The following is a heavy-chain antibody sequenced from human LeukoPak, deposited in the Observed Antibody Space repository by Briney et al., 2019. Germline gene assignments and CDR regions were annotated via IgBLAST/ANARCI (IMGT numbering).Heavy chain of an antibody. CDR3: ARWWVERFLEWSHHGGGFDY. J-gene: IGHJ4*02. CDR2: IYSGGST. CDR1: GFTVSSNY. D-gene: IGHD3-3*01. Sequence: PGGSLRLSCAASGFTVSSNYMSWVRQAPGKGLEWVSVIYSGGSTYYADSVKGRFTISRDNSKNTLYLQMNSLRAEDTAVYYCARWWVERFLEWSHHGGGFDYWGQGTLVTVSS. V-gene: IGHV3-66*01.